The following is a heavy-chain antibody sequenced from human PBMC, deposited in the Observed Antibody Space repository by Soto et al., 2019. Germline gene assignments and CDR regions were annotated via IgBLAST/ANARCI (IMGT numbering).Heavy chain of an antibody. V-gene: IGHV1-46*01. D-gene: IGHD5-12*01. CDR3: ARDRFEEMATIGDY. Sequence: VQLVQSGAEVKKPGESLKISCKGSGYSFTSYYMHWVRQAPGQGLEWMGIINPSGGSTSYAQKFQVRVTMTRDTSTSSVDMELSSLRSEDTEVYYCARDRFEEMATIGDYWGQGTLVTVSS. J-gene: IGHJ4*02. CDR2: INPSGGST. CDR1: GYSFTSYY.